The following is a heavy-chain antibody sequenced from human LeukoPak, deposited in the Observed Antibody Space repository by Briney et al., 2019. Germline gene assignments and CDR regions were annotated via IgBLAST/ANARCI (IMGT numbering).Heavy chain of an antibody. J-gene: IGHJ3*02. CDR3: ARRDRDGYNFHSAFDI. V-gene: IGHV4-39*01. CDR1: GGSISSSSYY. CDR2: IYYSGST. Sequence: PSETLSLTCTVSGGSISSSSYYWGWIRQPPGKGLEWIGSIYYSGSTYYNPPLKSRVTISVDTSKNQFSLKLSSVTAADTAVYYCARRDRDGYNFHSAFDIWGQGTMVTVSS. D-gene: IGHD5-12*01.